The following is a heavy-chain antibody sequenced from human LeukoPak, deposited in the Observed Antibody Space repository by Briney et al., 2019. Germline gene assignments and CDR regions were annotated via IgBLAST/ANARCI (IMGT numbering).Heavy chain of an antibody. J-gene: IGHJ3*02. CDR1: GFTVSSNP. CDR3: ARGPIVGAKGEAFDI. CDR2: IYSGGST. Sequence: LGGSLRLSCAASGFTVSSNPMTWVRQAPGKGLEWVSLIYSGGSTYYADSVKGRFTISRDNSKNTLYLQMNSLRAEDTAVYYCARGPIVGAKGEAFDIWGQGTMVTVSS. V-gene: IGHV3-53*01. D-gene: IGHD1-26*01.